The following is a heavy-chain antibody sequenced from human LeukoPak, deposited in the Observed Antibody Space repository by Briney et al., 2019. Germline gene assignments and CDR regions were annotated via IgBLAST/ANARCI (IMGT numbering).Heavy chain of an antibody. CDR3: ARRPFWSGSTLD. J-gene: IGHJ4*02. D-gene: IGHD3-3*01. V-gene: IGHV4-39*01. Sequence: SGTLSLTCTVSGGSISSSSYYWGWIRQPPGKGLEWIGSIYYSGSTYYNPSLKSRVTISVDTSKNQFSLKLSSVTAADTAVYYCARRPFWSGSTLDWGQGTLVTVSS. CDR2: IYYSGST. CDR1: GGSISSSSYY.